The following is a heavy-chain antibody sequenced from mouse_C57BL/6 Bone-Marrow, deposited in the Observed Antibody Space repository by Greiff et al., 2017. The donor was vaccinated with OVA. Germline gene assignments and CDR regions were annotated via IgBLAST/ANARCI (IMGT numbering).Heavy chain of an antibody. CDR3: VRSLYSNPWYFDV. J-gene: IGHJ1*03. V-gene: IGHV10-1*01. Sequence: EVKLMESGGGLVQPKGSLKLSCAASGFSFNTYAMNWVRQAPGKGLEWVARIRSKSNNYATYYADSVKDRFTISRDDSESMLYLQMNNLKTEDTAMYYCVRSLYSNPWYFDVWGTGTTVTVSS. CDR2: IRSKSNNYAT. D-gene: IGHD2-5*01. CDR1: GFSFNTYA.